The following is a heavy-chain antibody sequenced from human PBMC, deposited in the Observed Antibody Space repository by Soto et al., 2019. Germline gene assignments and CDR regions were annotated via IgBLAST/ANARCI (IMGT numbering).Heavy chain of an antibody. D-gene: IGHD2-2*01. J-gene: IGHJ4*02. CDR2: ISYDGSNK. Sequence: GGSLRLSCAASGFTFSSYGMHWVRQAPGKGLEWVAVISYDGSNKYYADSVKGRFTISRDNSKNTLYLQMNSLRAEDTAVYYCAKVVGNRFDYWGKGTLVTVSS. CDR3: AKVVGNRFDY. CDR1: GFTFSSYG. V-gene: IGHV3-30*18.